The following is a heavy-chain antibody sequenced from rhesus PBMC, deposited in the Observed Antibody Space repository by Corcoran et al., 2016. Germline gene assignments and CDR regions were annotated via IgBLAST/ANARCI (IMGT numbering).Heavy chain of an antibody. V-gene: IGHV3S22*01. CDR3: TRDWSATWTTGFDY. CDR2: IRNKANGGTA. D-gene: IGHD1-38*01. Sequence: EVQLVESGAGLVQPGGSLRLSCAASGFTFSDYSMSWVRLAPGKGREWIGFIRNKANGGTAEYDASVKGRLTISRNDSKSIASLQMNSLKTEDTAVYYCTRDWSATWTTGFDYWGQGVLVTVSS. J-gene: IGHJ4*01. CDR1: GFTFSDYS.